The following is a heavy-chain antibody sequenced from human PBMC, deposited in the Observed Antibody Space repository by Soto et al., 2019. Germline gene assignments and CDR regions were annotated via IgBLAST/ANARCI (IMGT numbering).Heavy chain of an antibody. CDR1: GFNFDNSY. CDR3: ARDPQQRLADSYYYGMDA. J-gene: IGHJ6*02. D-gene: IGHD6-25*01. Sequence: GGSLRLSCAASGFNFDNSYMSWVRQAPGKGLEWVAILYSGGKSYYAEPVRGRFTISRDNAKNSLYVQMNSLRAEDTAVYYCARDPQQRLADSYYYGMDAWGQGTTVTVSS. CDR2: LYSGGKS. V-gene: IGHV3-53*01.